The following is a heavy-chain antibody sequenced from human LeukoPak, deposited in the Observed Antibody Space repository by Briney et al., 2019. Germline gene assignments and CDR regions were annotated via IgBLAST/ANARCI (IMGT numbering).Heavy chain of an antibody. J-gene: IGHJ6*03. CDR1: GGSISSYY. V-gene: IGHV4-59*12. CDR2: IYYSGST. CDR3: ARNFDYYYYYMDV. Sequence: SETLSLTCTVSGGSISSYYWSWIRQPPGKGLEWIGTIYYSGSTYYNPSLKSRVTISVDTSKNQFSLKLSSVTAADTAVYYCARNFDYYYYYMDVWGKGTTVTVSS.